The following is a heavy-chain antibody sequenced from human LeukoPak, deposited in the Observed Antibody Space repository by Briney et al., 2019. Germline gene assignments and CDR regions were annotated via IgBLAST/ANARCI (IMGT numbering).Heavy chain of an antibody. J-gene: IGHJ4*02. Sequence: GGSLRLSCAASGFTFSSYAMNWVRQAPGKGLEWVTFITNKAYGGTTEYAASVKGRFTISRDDSKSIAYLQMNSLKTEDTAVYYCTRDRRGRGRFAAIDYWGQGTLVTVSS. V-gene: IGHV3-49*04. CDR3: TRDRRGRGRFAAIDY. D-gene: IGHD3-16*01. CDR1: GFTFSSYA. CDR2: ITNKAYGGTT.